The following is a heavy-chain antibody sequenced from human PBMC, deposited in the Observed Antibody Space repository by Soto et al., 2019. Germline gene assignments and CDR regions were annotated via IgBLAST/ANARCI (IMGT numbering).Heavy chain of an antibody. CDR2: ISCCGGST. CDR3: AKADGEQWLIPHMDN. Sequence: GGSLRLSCEASGFNFKKFAMGWVRQAPGEGLEWVAGISCCGGSTSYADSVKGRFSLARDDSKSTLSLHLNSLRFEDTARYFCAKADGEQWLIPHMDNWRQGTLVIVPQ. V-gene: IGHV3-23*01. D-gene: IGHD6-19*01. CDR1: GFNFKKFA. J-gene: IGHJ1*01.